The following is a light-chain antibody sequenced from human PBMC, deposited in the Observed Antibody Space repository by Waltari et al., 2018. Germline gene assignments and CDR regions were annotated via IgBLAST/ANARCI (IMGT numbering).Light chain of an antibody. J-gene: IGKJ1*01. CDR1: QSVSSK. CDR2: AAS. CDR3: QKYNSAPWT. V-gene: IGKV1-27*01. Sequence: MTQSPATLSVSPGERATLSCRASQSVSSKLAWYQQKPGKVPKLLIYAASTLQSGVPSRFSGSGSGTDFTLTISSLQPEDVATYYCQKYNSAPWTFGQGTKVEIK.